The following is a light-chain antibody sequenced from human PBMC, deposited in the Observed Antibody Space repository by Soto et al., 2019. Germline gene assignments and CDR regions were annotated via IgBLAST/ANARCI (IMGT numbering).Light chain of an antibody. CDR2: GVT. Sequence: QSALTQPASVSGSPGQSITISCTGTSIDVGGYNYVSWCQHHPGKAPKLMIYGVTNRPSGVSIRFSGSKSGNTASLTISGLQPEDEADYYCTSYIHRRTLVVFGGGTKLTVL. J-gene: IGLJ2*01. V-gene: IGLV2-14*01. CDR1: SIDVGGYNY. CDR3: TSYIHRRTLVV.